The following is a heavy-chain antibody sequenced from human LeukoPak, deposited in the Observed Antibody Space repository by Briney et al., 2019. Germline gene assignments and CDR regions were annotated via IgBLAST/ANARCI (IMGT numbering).Heavy chain of an antibody. D-gene: IGHD6-13*01. J-gene: IGHJ6*03. Sequence: SETLSLTCAVYGGSFSGYYWSWIRQPPGKGLEWIGEINHSGSTNYNPSLKSRVTISVDTSKNQFSLKLSSVTAADTAVYYCARVEYSSSWFIPYYYYMDVWGKGTTVTVSS. V-gene: IGHV4-34*01. CDR1: GGSFSGYY. CDR2: INHSGST. CDR3: ARVEYSSSWFIPYYYYMDV.